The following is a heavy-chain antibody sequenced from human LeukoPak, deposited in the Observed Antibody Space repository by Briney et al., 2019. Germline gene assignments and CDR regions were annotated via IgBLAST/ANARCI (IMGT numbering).Heavy chain of an antibody. CDR3: ARRGELSFYFDY. CDR2: INHSGST. Sequence: SETLSLTCAVYGGSFSGYYWSWIRQPPGKGLEWIGEINHSGSTNYNPSLKSRVTISVDTSKNQFSLKLSSVTAADTAVYYCARRGELSFYFDYWGQGTLVTVSA. V-gene: IGHV4-34*01. CDR1: GGSFSGYY. D-gene: IGHD3-10*01. J-gene: IGHJ4*02.